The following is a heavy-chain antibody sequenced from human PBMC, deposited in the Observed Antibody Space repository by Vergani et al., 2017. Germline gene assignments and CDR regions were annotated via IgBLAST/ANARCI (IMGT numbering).Heavy chain of an antibody. D-gene: IGHD3-10*01. CDR3: ARGVRGSRSRRREY. CDR2: INHSGST. CDR1: GGSFSGYY. Sequence: QVQLQQWGAGMLKPSETLSLTCAVYGGSFSGYYWSWIRQPPGKGLEWIGEINHSGSTNYNPSLKSRVTISVDTSKNQFSLKLSSVTAADTAVYYCARGVRGSRSRRREYWGLGTLVNVSA. J-gene: IGHJ4*02. V-gene: IGHV4-34*01.